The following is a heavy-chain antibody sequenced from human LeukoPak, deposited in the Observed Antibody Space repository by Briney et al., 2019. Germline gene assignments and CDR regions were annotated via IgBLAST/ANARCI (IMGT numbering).Heavy chain of an antibody. D-gene: IGHD3-9*01. CDR2: ISSSGSTI. Sequence: GGSLRLSCAASGFTFSSYEMNWVRQAPGKGLEWVSYISSSGSTIYYADSVKGRFTISRDNAKNSLYLQMNSLRAEDTAVYYCARDPAYYDILSGYYNYGMDVWGKGTTVTVSS. V-gene: IGHV3-48*03. CDR3: ARDPAYYDILSGYYNYGMDV. J-gene: IGHJ6*04. CDR1: GFTFSSYE.